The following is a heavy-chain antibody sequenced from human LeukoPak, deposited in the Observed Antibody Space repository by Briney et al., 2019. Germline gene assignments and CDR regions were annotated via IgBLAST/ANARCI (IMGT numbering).Heavy chain of an antibody. V-gene: IGHV4-59*08. CDR1: GGSISTYH. CDR3: ARRGYSYGTMYYFDY. Sequence: PSETLSLTCTVSGGSISTYHWSWIRQPPGKGLEWIGYISYIGSTNYSPSLKSRVTISVDTSKNQFSLNLNSVTAADTAVYYCARRGYSYGTMYYFDYWGQGTLVTVSS. CDR2: ISYIGST. J-gene: IGHJ4*02. D-gene: IGHD5-18*01.